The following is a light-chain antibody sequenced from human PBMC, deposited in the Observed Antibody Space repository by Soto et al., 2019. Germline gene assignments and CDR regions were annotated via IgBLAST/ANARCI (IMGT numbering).Light chain of an antibody. V-gene: IGKV1-27*01. CDR2: AAS. J-gene: IGKJ5*01. CDR1: HGISNY. CDR3: QKYNCAIT. Sequence: DLQMPQSPASLSAWVGDRVTITCRASHGISNYLAWYQQKPGKVPKLLMDAASTLQSGVPSRFSGSAAGTDVTHTIRGLQRKDVATYYCQKYNCAITFRQATRLEIK.